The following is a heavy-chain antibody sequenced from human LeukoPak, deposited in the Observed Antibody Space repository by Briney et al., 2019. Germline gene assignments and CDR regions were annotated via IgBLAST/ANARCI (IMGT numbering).Heavy chain of an antibody. J-gene: IGHJ6*03. CDR2: IWYGGSNK. CDR1: GFTFSSYG. V-gene: IGHV3-33*08. CDR3: ARAPPLASYYYYMDV. Sequence: TGRSLRLSCAASGFTFSSYGMHWVRQAPGKGLEWVAVIWYGGSNKYYADSVKGRFTISRDNSKNTLYLQMNSLRAEDTAVYYCARAPPLASYYYYMDVWGKGATVTVSS. D-gene: IGHD5-12*01.